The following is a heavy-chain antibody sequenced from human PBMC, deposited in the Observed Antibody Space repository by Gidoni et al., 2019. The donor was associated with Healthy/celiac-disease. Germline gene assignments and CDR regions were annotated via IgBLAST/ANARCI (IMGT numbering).Heavy chain of an antibody. Sequence: QVQLQESGPGLVKPSGTLSRTCAVSGGSISSSNWWSWVRQPPGKGLEWIGEIYHSGSTNYNPSRKRRVTIAVDKAKNQFSLKLSSVTAADTAVYYCASRRASDWYCDLWGRGTLVTVPS. CDR2: IYHSGST. J-gene: IGHJ2*01. CDR3: ASRRASDWYCDL. V-gene: IGHV4-4*02. CDR1: GGSISSSNW.